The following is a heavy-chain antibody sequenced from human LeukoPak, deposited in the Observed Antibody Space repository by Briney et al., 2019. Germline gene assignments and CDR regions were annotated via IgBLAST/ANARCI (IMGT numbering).Heavy chain of an antibody. CDR3: ARSATMVRGVIIKGPRGRSNWFDP. D-gene: IGHD3-10*01. V-gene: IGHV1-8*01. CDR2: MNPNSGNT. CDR1: GYTFTSYD. J-gene: IGHJ5*02. Sequence: ASVKVSCKASGYTFTSYDINWVRQATGQGLEWMGWMNPNSGNTGYAQKFQGRVTMTRNTSISTAYMELSSLRSEDTAVYYCARSATMVRGVIIKGPRGRSNWFDPWGQGTLVTVSS.